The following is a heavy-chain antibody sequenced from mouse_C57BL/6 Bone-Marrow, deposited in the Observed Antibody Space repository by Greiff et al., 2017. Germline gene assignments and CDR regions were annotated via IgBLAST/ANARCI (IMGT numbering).Heavy chain of an antibody. J-gene: IGHJ3*01. CDR2: IWAGGST. D-gene: IGHD2-14*01. CDR1: GFSLTSYG. V-gene: IGHV2-9*02. Sequence: VKLVESGPGLVAPSQSLSITCTVSGFSLTSYGVHWVRQPPGKGLEWLGVIWAGGSTNYNSALMSRLSISTDNSKSHVFLKMNSLQTDDTAMSYCARYYWYEAWFAYWGQGTLVTVSA. CDR3: ARYYWYEAWFAY.